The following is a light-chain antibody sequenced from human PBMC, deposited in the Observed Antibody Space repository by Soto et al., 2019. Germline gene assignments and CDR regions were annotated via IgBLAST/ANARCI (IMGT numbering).Light chain of an antibody. CDR1: QSVSSY. CDR2: DAS. Sequence: EIVLTQSPATLSSSPGERATLSCRASQSVSSYLAWYQQKPGQAPRLLIYDASNRATGIPARFSGSGSGTDFTLTISSLEPEDFAVYYCQQRSNRPPRYTFGQGTKLEIK. J-gene: IGKJ2*01. CDR3: QQRSNRPPRYT. V-gene: IGKV3-11*01.